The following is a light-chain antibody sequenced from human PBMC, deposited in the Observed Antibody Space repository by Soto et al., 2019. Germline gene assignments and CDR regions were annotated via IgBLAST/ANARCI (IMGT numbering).Light chain of an antibody. CDR1: SGSVSTTNY. CDR2: NTN. V-gene: IGLV8-61*01. Sequence: QAVVTQEPSFSVSPGGTVTLTCGLSSGSVSTTNYPSWYQQTPGQAPRTLIYNTNTRSSGVPDRFSGSLLGNKAALTITGAQADDDSDYYCVLYMGSGISVFGGGTKLTVL. CDR3: VLYMGSGISV. J-gene: IGLJ2*01.